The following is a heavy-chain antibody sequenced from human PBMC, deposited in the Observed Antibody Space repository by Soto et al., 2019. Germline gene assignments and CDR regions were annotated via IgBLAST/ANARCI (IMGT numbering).Heavy chain of an antibody. CDR3: KRDDVHCNGVRCYGVPMAV. CDR1: GFSVNSKY. D-gene: IGHD2-15*01. J-gene: IGHJ6*04. V-gene: IGHV3-66*01. CDR2: IQSGGST. Sequence: EVQLVESGGDLVQPGGSLRLSCAASGFSVNSKYMSWVRQAPGKGLEWVSLIQSGGSTYYAGSVKGRFTISRDFSENTLFLQMNSLRVEETAVYYCKRDDVHCNGVRCYGVPMAVWGKGTTVTVSA.